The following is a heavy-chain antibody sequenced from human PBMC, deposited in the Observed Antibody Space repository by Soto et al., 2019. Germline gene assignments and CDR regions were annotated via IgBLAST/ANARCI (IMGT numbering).Heavy chain of an antibody. J-gene: IGHJ5*02. V-gene: IGHV4-34*01. CDR1: GGSFSGYY. Sequence: SXTLSLACAVYGGSFSGYYWSWVRQPPVNGLEWIGEINHSGSTNYNPSLKSRVTISVDTSKNQFSLKLSSVTAADTAVYYCASYSVTMVRGVMANWFDPWGQGTLVTVSS. D-gene: IGHD3-10*01. CDR3: ASYSVTMVRGVMANWFDP. CDR2: INHSGST.